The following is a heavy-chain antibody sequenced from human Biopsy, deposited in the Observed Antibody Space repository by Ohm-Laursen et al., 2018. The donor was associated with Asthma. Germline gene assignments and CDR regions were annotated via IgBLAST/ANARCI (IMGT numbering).Heavy chain of an antibody. D-gene: IGHD1-26*01. J-gene: IGHJ4*02. CDR2: ISFDGSNE. V-gene: IGHV3-30*18. CDR3: AKELFPGWELRRGPDS. CDR1: GFSFSNFG. Sequence: RSLRLSCTASGFSFSNFGMHWVRQAPGKGLEWVAVISFDGSNEDYADSVKGRFTISRDNSKNTLFLEMNSLRPEDTVVYYCAKELFPGWELRRGPDSWGQGTLVTVSS.